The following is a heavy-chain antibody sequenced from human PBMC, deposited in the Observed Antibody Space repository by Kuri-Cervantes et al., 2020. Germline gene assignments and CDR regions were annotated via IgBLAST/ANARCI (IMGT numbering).Heavy chain of an antibody. V-gene: IGHV4-59*01. Sequence: SETLSLTCTVSGGSISSYYWSWIRQPPGKGLEWIGYTYYSGSTNYNPSLKSRVTISVDTSKNQFSLKLSSVTAADTAVYYCARDSLSCAFDIWGQGTMVTVSS. J-gene: IGHJ3*02. CDR2: TYYSGST. CDR3: ARDSLSCAFDI. CDR1: GGSISSYY.